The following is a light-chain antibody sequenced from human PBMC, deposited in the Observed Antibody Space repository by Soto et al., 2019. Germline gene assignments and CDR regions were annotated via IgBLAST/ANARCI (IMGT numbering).Light chain of an antibody. CDR3: QQYEEWPRT. Sequence: IVVTQSPATLSVSPGERATLSCRASQTVNHKVAWYQQRPGQPPRPLIYGASNRASGIPARFSGSGTGTQFTLTIRSLQAEDFAVYSCQQYEEWPRTFGQGTKGEI. CDR2: GAS. CDR1: QTVNHK. J-gene: IGKJ2*01. V-gene: IGKV3-15*01.